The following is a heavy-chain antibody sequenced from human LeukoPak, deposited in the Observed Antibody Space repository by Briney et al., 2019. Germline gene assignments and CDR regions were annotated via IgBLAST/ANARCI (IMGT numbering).Heavy chain of an antibody. J-gene: IGHJ3*02. CDR1: GYTFTSYG. CDR3: ARGLAAAGRGNAFDI. CDR2: MSAYNGKT. Sequence: GASVKVSCKGSGYTFTSYGMGWVRQAPGQGFEWVGCMSAYNGKTNYAQKLQGRVTVTTDTSTNTAYIELRSLRSDDTAVYYCARGLAAAGRGNAFDIWGEGAMVTVSS. D-gene: IGHD6-13*01. V-gene: IGHV1-18*01.